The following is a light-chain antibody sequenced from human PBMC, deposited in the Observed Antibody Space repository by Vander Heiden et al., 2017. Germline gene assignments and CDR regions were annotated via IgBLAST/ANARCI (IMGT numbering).Light chain of an antibody. V-gene: IGKV1-5*03. CDR3: QQYNSYLFT. Sequence: DIQMTQSPSTLSASVGDRVTITCRASQSISSWLAWYQQKPGKAPKLLIYKASSLESGVPSRFIGSGSGTEFTLTISSLQPDDFATYYCQQYNSYLFTFGPGTKVDIK. CDR1: QSISSW. CDR2: KAS. J-gene: IGKJ3*01.